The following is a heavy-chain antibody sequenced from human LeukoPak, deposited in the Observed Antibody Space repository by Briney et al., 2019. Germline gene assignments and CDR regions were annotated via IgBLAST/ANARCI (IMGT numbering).Heavy chain of an antibody. V-gene: IGHV4-4*09. Sequence: SETLSLTCTVSGGSISSYYWSWIRQPPGKGLEWIGYICTSGSTNYNPSLKSRVSISVDTSKNQFSLKLSSVTAADTAVYYCARAGSYASWYFDLWGRGTLVTVSS. D-gene: IGHD1-26*01. J-gene: IGHJ2*01. CDR1: GGSISSYY. CDR2: ICTSGST. CDR3: ARAGSYASWYFDL.